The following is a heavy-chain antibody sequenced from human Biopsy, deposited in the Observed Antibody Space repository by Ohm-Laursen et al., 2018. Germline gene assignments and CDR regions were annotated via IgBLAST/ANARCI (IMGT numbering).Heavy chain of an antibody. V-gene: IGHV1-69*01. CDR1: GGTFSSYA. Sequence: SSVKVSCKASGGTFSSYAISWVRQAPGQGPEWMGGIIPIFETIDYAPKIQDRVTITADESTRTAYMELSSLKSEDTAVYYCARRYCSSTSCSPPFYSWFDPWGQGTLVTVSS. CDR3: ARRYCSSTSCSPPFYSWFDP. CDR2: IIPIFETI. D-gene: IGHD2-2*01. J-gene: IGHJ5*02.